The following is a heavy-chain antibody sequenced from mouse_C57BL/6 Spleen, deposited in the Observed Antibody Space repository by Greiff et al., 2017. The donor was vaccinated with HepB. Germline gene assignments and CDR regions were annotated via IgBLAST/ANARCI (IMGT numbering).Heavy chain of an antibody. CDR3: ARHDGYYCYAMDY. CDR1: GYSFTGYF. Sequence: EVQLQQSGPELVKPGDSVKISCKASGYSFTGYFMNWVMQSHGKSLEWIGRINPYNGDTFYNQKFKGKDTLTVDNSSSTAHMELRSLTSEDSAVYYCARHDGYYCYAMDYWSQGTSVTVSS. J-gene: IGHJ4*01. D-gene: IGHD2-3*01. CDR2: INPYNGDT. V-gene: IGHV1-20*01.